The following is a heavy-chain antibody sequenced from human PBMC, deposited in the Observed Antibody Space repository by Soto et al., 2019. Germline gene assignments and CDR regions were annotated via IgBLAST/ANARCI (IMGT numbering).Heavy chain of an antibody. J-gene: IGHJ6*02. CDR2: TYYRSKWYN. CDR1: GDSVSNNSAG. D-gene: IGHD3-3*01. V-gene: IGHV6-1*01. Sequence: SQTLSLTCAISGDSVSNNSAGWNLIRQSPSRGLEWLGRTYYRSKWYNDYAVSVKSRITINPDTSKNQFSLQLNSVTPEDTAVYYCARGESYDFWSGYYRDYYYGMDVWGQGTTVTVSS. CDR3: ARGESYDFWSGYYRDYYYGMDV.